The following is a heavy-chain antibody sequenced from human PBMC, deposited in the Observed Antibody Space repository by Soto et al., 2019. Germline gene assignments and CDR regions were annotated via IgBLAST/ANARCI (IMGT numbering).Heavy chain of an antibody. V-gene: IGHV3-33*01. J-gene: IGHJ5*02. CDR3: AREAGEDTAMVNWFDP. CDR2: IWYDGSNK. Sequence: GGSLRLSCEASGFTFSSYGMHWVPQAPAKGLEWVAVIWYDGSNKYYADSVKGRFTISRENSKNTLYLQMNSLRAEETAVYYCAREAGEDTAMVNWFDPWGQGTLVTVSS. CDR1: GFTFSSYG. D-gene: IGHD5-18*01.